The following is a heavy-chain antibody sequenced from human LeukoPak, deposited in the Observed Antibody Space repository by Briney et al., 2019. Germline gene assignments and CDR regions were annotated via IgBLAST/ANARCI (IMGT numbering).Heavy chain of an antibody. CDR2: INWNGGST. J-gene: IGHJ4*02. Sequence: GGSLRLSCAASGFTFDDYGMSWVRQAPGKGLEWVSGINWNGGSTGYADSVKGRFTISRDNAKNSLYLQMNSLRAEDTAVYYCAKETRADDPYDFWSGYQPNGGPFDYWGQGTLVTVSS. V-gene: IGHV3-20*04. CDR1: GFTFDDYG. CDR3: AKETRADDPYDFWSGYQPNGGPFDY. D-gene: IGHD3-3*01.